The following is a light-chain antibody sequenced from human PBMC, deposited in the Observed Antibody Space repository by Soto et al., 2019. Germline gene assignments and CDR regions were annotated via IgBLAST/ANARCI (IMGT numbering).Light chain of an antibody. Sequence: DIQMTQSPSSLSASVGDTVTITCRASQGISSYMAWYQQEPGKVPSLLISGASTLQSGVPSRFSGSGSGTDFTLTISSLQPEDFATYHCQQLNSYPFTFGGGTKVDIK. CDR3: QQLNSYPFT. CDR1: QGISSY. J-gene: IGKJ4*01. V-gene: IGKV1-27*01. CDR2: GAS.